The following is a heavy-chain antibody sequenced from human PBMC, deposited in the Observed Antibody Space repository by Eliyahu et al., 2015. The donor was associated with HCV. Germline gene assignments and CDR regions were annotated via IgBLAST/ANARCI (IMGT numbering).Heavy chain of an antibody. CDR2: INTDGTII. V-gene: IGHV3-74*01. CDR1: GFIFSDHW. Sequence: EVHLVESGGALVQPGGSLRLSCEASGFIFSDHWMHWVRQTPGKAPVWVSRINTDGTIITYADSVKGRFTISRDNVKNTLFLEMNSLRVDDTAVYYCARPYYDFWSGPDCWGQGTLATVSS. CDR3: ARPYYDFWSGPDC. D-gene: IGHD3-3*01. J-gene: IGHJ4*02.